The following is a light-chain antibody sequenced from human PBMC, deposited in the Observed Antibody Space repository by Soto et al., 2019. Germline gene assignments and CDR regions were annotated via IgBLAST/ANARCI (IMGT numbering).Light chain of an antibody. V-gene: IGLV2-14*03. CDR2: AVS. CDR3: ISYTDRQSYL. J-gene: IGLJ1*01. Sequence: QSALTQPASVSGSPRQSITISCSGTSSDIGSYNHVAWYQQFPGKSPKLMIYAVSDRPSGVSDRFSGSKSGITASLTISGLQTEDEADYYCISYTDRQSYLFGTGTKVTVL. CDR1: SSDIGSYNH.